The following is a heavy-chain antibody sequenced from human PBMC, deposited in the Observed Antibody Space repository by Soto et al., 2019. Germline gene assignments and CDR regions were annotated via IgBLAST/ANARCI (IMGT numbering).Heavy chain of an antibody. CDR2: ISYDGSNK. CDR1: GFTFSSYG. D-gene: IGHD6-19*01. J-gene: IGHJ4*02. Sequence: QVQLVESGGGVVQPGRSLRLFCAASGFTFSSYGMHWVRQAPGKGLEWVAVISYDGSNKYYADSVKGRFTISRDNSKNTLYLQMNSLRAEDTAVYYCATPQGGWYPPFDYWGQGTLVTVSS. CDR3: ATPQGGWYPPFDY. V-gene: IGHV3-30*03.